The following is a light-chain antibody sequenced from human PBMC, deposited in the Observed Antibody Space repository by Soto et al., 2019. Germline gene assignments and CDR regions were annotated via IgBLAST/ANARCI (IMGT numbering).Light chain of an antibody. Sequence: EIVLTQSPATLSLSPGEKATLSCRAQQSVGRFLAWYQQKSGQAPRVLIYDTSKRATGIPARFSGSGSGTDFTLTISSLEPEDFAIYHCQHRSNWPPMYTFGQGTKLEIK. J-gene: IGKJ2*01. CDR2: DTS. CDR1: QSVGRF. CDR3: QHRSNWPPMYT. V-gene: IGKV3-11*01.